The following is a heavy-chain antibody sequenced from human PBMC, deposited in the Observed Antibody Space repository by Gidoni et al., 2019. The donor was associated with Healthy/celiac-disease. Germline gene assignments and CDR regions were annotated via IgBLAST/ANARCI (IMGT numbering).Heavy chain of an antibody. CDR2: IKQDGSEK. D-gene: IGHD2-2*01. J-gene: IGHJ4*02. Sequence: EVQLVESGGGLVQPGGSLRLSCAASGFTFSSYWMSWVRQAPGKGLGWVANIKQDGSEKYYVDSVKGRFTISRDNAKNSLYLQMNSLRAEDTAVYYCARDLGYCSSTSCYGYFDYWGQGTLVTVSS. CDR1: GFTFSSYW. CDR3: ARDLGYCSSTSCYGYFDY. V-gene: IGHV3-7*01.